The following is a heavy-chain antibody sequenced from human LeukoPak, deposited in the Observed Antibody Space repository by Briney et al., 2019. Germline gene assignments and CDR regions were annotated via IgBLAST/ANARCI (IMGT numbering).Heavy chain of an antibody. Sequence: PSETLSLTCSVSGCSIRSYYWSWIRQPPGKELEWIGNIYYSGSTNYNPSLKSRVTISVDTSKNQFSLDLTSVTAADTAVYYCARVVGDGYGLDYWGRGTLVTVSS. CDR1: GCSIRSYY. J-gene: IGHJ4*02. CDR2: IYYSGST. V-gene: IGHV4-59*01. CDR3: ARVVGDGYGLDY. D-gene: IGHD5-24*01.